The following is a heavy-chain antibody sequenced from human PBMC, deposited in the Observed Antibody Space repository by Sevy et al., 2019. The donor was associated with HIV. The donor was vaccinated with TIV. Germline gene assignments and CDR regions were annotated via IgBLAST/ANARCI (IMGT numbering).Heavy chain of an antibody. J-gene: IGHJ4*02. Sequence: GGSLRLSCAASGFTFSSFAMSWVRRVPGKGLEWVSSINGRGGSTYYADSVKGRVTLSRDNSKNTLFLQMDSLRAEDTAIYYCARPTPRIAASSAAFFDYWGQGTLVTVSS. CDR2: INGRGGST. CDR3: ARPTPRIAASSAAFFDY. D-gene: IGHD6-13*01. CDR1: GFTFSSFA. V-gene: IGHV3-23*01.